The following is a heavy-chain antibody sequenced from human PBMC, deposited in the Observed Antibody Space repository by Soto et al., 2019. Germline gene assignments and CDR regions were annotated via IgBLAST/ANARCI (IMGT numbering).Heavy chain of an antibody. CDR3: ARDQGSSILRSYSFDY. CDR1: GFTFSSYG. D-gene: IGHD2-15*01. J-gene: IGHJ4*02. V-gene: IGHV3-33*01. CDR2: IWHDGSNG. Sequence: QVQLVESGGGVVQPGRSLRLSCAASGFTFSSYGMHWVRQAPGKGLEWVAVIWHDGSNGFYADSVQGRFTIFRDNSKNTLFLQMNRLRAEDTAVYYCARDQGSSILRSYSFDYWGRGTLVTVSS.